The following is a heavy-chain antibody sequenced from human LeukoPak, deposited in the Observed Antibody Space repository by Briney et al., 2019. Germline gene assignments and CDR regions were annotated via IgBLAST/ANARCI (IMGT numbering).Heavy chain of an antibody. CDR3: ARLVSRPDAFDI. V-gene: IGHV4-39*01. CDR2: IYYSGST. D-gene: IGHD2-21*01. J-gene: IGHJ3*02. Sequence: PSETLSLTCTVSGGSISSSSYYWGWIRQPPGKGLEWIGNIYYSGSTYYKPSLKSRVTLSVDTSKNQFSVGLSSVTAEDTAVYYCARLVSRPDAFDIWGQGTMVTVSS. CDR1: GGSISSSSYY.